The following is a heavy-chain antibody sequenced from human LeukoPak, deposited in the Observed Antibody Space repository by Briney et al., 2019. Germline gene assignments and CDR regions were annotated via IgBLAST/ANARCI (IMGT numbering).Heavy chain of an antibody. D-gene: IGHD3-9*01. J-gene: IGHJ4*02. CDR1: GFTFSDYY. V-gene: IGHV3-11*06. CDR3: ARVRLNDILTGYYTGAYYFDY. Sequence: GGSLRLSCAASGFTFSDYYMSWIRQAPEKGLEWVSYISSSSSYTNYADSVKGRFTISRDNAKNSLYLQMNSLRAEDTAVYYCARVRLNDILTGYYTGAYYFDYWGQGTLVTVSS. CDR2: ISSSSSYT.